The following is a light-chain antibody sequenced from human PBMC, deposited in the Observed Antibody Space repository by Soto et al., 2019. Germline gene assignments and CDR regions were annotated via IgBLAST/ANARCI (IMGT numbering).Light chain of an antibody. CDR1: QSVSNNN. CDR3: QQYGNSLWT. CDR2: GAS. Sequence: EIVLTQSPGTLSLSPGERATLSCRASQSVSNNNLVWFQQKPGQAPRLLVYGASSRAPGIPDRFSGSGSGKDFTLTISRVEPEDFAVYWCQQYGNSLWTFGQGTKVEIK. J-gene: IGKJ1*01. V-gene: IGKV3-20*01.